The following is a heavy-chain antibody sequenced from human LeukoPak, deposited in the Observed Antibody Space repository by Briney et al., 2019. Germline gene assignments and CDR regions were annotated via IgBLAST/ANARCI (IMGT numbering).Heavy chain of an antibody. V-gene: IGHV1-69*04. CDR2: IIPILGIA. J-gene: IGHJ4*02. CDR1: GGTFSSYA. CDR3: ATGEVATPFDY. D-gene: IGHD5-12*01. Sequence: ASVKVSCKASGGTFSSYAISWVRQAPGQGLEWMGRIIPILGIANYAQKFQGRVTITADKSTSTAYMELSSLRSEDTAVYYCATGEVATPFDYWGQGTLVTVSS.